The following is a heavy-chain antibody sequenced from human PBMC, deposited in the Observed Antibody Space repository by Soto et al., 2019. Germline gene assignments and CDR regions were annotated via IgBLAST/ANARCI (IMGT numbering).Heavy chain of an antibody. J-gene: IGHJ4*02. D-gene: IGHD3-10*01. CDR2: INHSGST. V-gene: IGHV4-34*01. CDR1: GGSFSGYY. Sequence: QVQLQQWGAGLLKPSETLSLTCAVYGGSFSGYYWSWIRQPPGKGLEWIGEINHSGSTNYNPSLKSRVTISADTSKNQFSLKLSSVTAADTAVYYCARAAMVRGVTLEDYWGQGTLVTVSS. CDR3: ARAAMVRGVTLEDY.